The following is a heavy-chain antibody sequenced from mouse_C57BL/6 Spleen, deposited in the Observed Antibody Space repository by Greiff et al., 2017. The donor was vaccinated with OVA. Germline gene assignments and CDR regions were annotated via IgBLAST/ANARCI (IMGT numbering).Heavy chain of an antibody. V-gene: IGHV5-4*03. CDR2: ISDGGSYT. D-gene: IGHD1-1*01. Sequence: EVKVVESGGGLVKPGGSLKLSCAASGFTFSSYAMSWVRQTPEKRLEWVATISDGGSYTYYPDNVKGRFTISRDNAKNNLYLQMSHLKSEDTAMYYCARYYYGSSYFAYWGQGTLVTVSA. CDR3: ARYYYGSSYFAY. CDR1: GFTFSSYA. J-gene: IGHJ3*01.